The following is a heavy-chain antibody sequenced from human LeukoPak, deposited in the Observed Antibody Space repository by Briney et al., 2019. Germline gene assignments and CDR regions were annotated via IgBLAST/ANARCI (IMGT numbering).Heavy chain of an antibody. CDR1: GFTLSPYS. J-gene: IGHJ4*02. V-gene: IGHV3-48*02. Sequence: GGSLRLSREASGFTLSPYSMNWVRQAPGKGLEWASYINTSSSTIYYADSVKGRFTISRDNAKNTVYLQMNSLRDEDTAVYYCARRHGDYVGSFEYWGQGTLVIVSS. D-gene: IGHD4-17*01. CDR3: ARRHGDYVGSFEY. CDR2: INTSSSTI.